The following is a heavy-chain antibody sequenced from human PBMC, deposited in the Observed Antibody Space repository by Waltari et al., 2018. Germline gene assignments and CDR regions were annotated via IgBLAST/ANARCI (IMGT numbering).Heavy chain of an antibody. CDR1: GYSISNDYS. Sequence: QVQLQESGPGLVKPSETLSLTCTVSGYSISNDYSWGWIRQSPGKGLEWIGGIWHTGRTYYNPSLKSRVIMSVDTSKNQFSLKLGSVTAVDTAVYYCAGVVTATAFDHWGQGTLVTVSS. J-gene: IGHJ4*02. D-gene: IGHD2-15*01. V-gene: IGHV4-38-2*02. CDR2: IWHTGRT. CDR3: AGVVTATAFDH.